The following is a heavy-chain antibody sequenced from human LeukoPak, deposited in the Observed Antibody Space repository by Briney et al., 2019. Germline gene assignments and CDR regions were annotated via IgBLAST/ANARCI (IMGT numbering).Heavy chain of an antibody. CDR2: IYYSGST. D-gene: IGHD4-17*01. V-gene: IGHV4-38-2*02. Sequence: SETLSLTCTVSGYSITSGYYWGWIRQPPGKGLEWIGSIYYSGSTYYNPSLKSRVTISVDTSKNQFSLKLSSVTAADTAVYYCARETVTKEFIGWGQGTLVTVSS. J-gene: IGHJ4*02. CDR3: ARETVTKEFIG. CDR1: GYSITSGYY.